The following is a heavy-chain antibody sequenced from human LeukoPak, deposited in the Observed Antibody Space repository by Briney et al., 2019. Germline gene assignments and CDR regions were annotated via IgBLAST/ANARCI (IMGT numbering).Heavy chain of an antibody. CDR3: ARGDEGATDY. D-gene: IGHD1-26*01. CDR2: IYYSGST. CDR1: GGSISSYY. J-gene: IGHJ4*02. V-gene: IGHV4-59*01. Sequence: PSETLSLTCTVSGGSISSYYWSWIRQPPGKGLEWIGYIYYSGSTNYNPSLKSRVTISVDTSKNQFSLKLSSVTAADTAVYYCARGDEGATDYWGQGTLVTVSS.